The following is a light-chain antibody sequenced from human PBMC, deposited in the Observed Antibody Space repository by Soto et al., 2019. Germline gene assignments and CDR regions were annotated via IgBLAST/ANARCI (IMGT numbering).Light chain of an antibody. J-gene: IGKJ5*01. V-gene: IGKV1-39*01. CDR2: AAS. CDR3: QQSYSPPPIT. CDR1: QSISSY. Sequence: DIQMTQSPSSLSASVGDRVTITCRTSQSISSYLNWYQQKPGKAPKLLIYAASTLQSGVPSRFSGSGSGTDFTLTLSSLQPEDFATYYCQQSYSPPPITFGRGTRLEIK.